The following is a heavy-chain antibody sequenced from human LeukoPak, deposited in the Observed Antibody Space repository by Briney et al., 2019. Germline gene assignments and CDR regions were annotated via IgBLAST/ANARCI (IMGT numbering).Heavy chain of an antibody. CDR3: ARDSALGYSPNWFDP. Sequence: EGSLRLSCAASGFTFSSYETNWVRQAPGKGLEWVSYISSSGSTIYYADSVKGRFTISRDNAKNSLYLQMNSLRAEDTAVYYCARDSALGYSPNWFDPWGQGTLVTVSS. CDR1: GFTFSSYE. CDR2: ISSSGSTI. J-gene: IGHJ5*02. V-gene: IGHV3-48*03. D-gene: IGHD5-18*01.